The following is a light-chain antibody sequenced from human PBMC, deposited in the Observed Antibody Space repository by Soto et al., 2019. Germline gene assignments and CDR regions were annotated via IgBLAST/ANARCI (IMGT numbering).Light chain of an antibody. CDR3: GADHGSGSNFVVV. V-gene: IGLV9-49*01. CDR1: SGYSKYK. CDR2: VGTGGIVG. J-gene: IGLJ2*01. Sequence: QLVLTQPPSASASLGASVTLTCTLSSGYSKYKVVWYQQRPGKGPRFVMRVGTGGIVGSKGDGIPDRFSVLGSGLNRYLTIKNIQEEDESDYHCGADHGSGSNFVVVFGGGTKLTVL.